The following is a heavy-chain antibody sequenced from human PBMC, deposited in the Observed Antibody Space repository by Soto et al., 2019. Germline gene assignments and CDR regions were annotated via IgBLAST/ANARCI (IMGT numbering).Heavy chain of an antibody. CDR3: AAGGVAAAATGVFDY. Sequence: GASVKVSCKASGYTFTSYGISWVRQAPGQGLEWMGGIIAIFGTANYAQKFQGRVTITTDESTSTAYMELSSLRSEDTAVYYCAAGGVAAAATGVFDYWGQGTLVTVSS. V-gene: IGHV1-69*05. CDR2: IIAIFGTA. J-gene: IGHJ4*02. D-gene: IGHD6-13*01. CDR1: GYTFTSYG.